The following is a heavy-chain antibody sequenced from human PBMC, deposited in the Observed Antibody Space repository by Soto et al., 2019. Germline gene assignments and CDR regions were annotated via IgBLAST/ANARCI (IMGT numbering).Heavy chain of an antibody. V-gene: IGHV4-59*01. J-gene: IGHJ4*02. CDR2: IYYSGST. Sequence: SATLSLTCTVSGGSISSYYWSWIRQPPGKGLEWIGYIYYSGSTNYNPSLKSRVTISVDTSKNQFSLKLSSVTAADTAVYYCARGYSSGWPFDYWGQGTLVTVSS. D-gene: IGHD6-19*01. CDR3: ARGYSSGWPFDY. CDR1: GGSISSYY.